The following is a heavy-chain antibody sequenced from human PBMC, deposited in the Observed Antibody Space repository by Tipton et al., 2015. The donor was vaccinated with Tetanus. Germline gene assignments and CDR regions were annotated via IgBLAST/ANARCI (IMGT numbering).Heavy chain of an antibody. CDR2: IYYIGPT. Sequence: TLSLTCDVSGGPVSISNWRSWVRQAPGTGLEWIGEIYYIGPTNDNPPRKSRVTISPDKSTNQASLRLNSVTAADTAVYFCARTPDYYYGMDVWGQGTTVAVSS. J-gene: IGHJ6*02. V-gene: IGHV4-4*01. CDR1: GGPVSISNW. CDR3: ARTPDYYYGMDV.